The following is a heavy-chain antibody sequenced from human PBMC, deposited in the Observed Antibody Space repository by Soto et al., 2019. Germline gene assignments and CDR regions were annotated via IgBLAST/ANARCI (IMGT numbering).Heavy chain of an antibody. V-gene: IGHV1-69*12. J-gene: IGHJ6*02. CDR1: GGTFSSSA. CDR2: IIPIFGAA. CDR3: ATDQDRVTLGGNSHYVMDV. D-gene: IGHD1-7*01. Sequence: QVQLVQSGPEVRHPGSSVRVSCKSSGGTFSSSAISWVRQAPGQGLEWMGGIIPIFGAADYAQKFQGRVTFTAVGSTTTAYRELSSLTSEDTAVYFCATDQDRVTLGGNSHYVMDVWGQGTTVTVSS.